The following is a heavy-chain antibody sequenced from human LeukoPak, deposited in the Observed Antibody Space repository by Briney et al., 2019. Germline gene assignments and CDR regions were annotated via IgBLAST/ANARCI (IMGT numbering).Heavy chain of an antibody. CDR3: ASGDVPAATYYYYYGMDV. J-gene: IGHJ6*04. D-gene: IGHD2-2*01. CDR1: GFTFSSYG. Sequence: PGGSLRLSCAASGFTFSSYGMHWVRQAPGKGLEWVAVIWYDGSNKYYADSVKGRFTISRDNSKNTLYLQMNSLRADDTAVYYCASGDVPAATYYYYYGMDVWGKGTTVTVSS. V-gene: IGHV3-33*01. CDR2: IWYDGSNK.